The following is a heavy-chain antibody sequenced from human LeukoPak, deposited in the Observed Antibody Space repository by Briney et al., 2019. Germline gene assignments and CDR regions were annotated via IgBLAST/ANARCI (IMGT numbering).Heavy chain of an antibody. CDR3: ARLGGDGPNGAFDI. V-gene: IGHV4-34*01. CDR2: INHSGST. D-gene: IGHD2-8*01. J-gene: IGHJ3*02. Sequence: SETLSLTCAVYGGSFSGYYWSWIRQPPGKGLEWIGEINHSGSTNYNPSLKSRVTISVDTSKTQFSLKLSSVTAADTAVYYCARLGGDGPNGAFDIWGQGTMVTVSS. CDR1: GGSFSGYY.